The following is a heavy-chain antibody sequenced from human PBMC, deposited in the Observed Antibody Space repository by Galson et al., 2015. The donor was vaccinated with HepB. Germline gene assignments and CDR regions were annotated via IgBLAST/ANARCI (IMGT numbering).Heavy chain of an antibody. J-gene: IGHJ3*02. CDR2: ITGGGST. Sequence: SLRLSCAASGFSFSSYTMNWVRQAPGKGLEWVSSITGGGSTTYTHKFQGRVAMTRDTSTSTVFMELSSLRSEDTAVYYCATKNKNAFDIWGRGTMVTVSS. CDR1: GFSFSSYT. V-gene: IGHV3-23*01. D-gene: IGHD1/OR15-1a*01. CDR3: ATKNKNAFDI.